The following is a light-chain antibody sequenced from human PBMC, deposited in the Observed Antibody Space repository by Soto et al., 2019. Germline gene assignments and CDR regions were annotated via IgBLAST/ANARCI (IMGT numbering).Light chain of an antibody. CDR3: QQYNYWPS. CDR2: GPS. V-gene: IGKV3-15*01. J-gene: IGKJ1*01. Sequence: EIVMTQSPATLSVSPGERATLSCRASQSVSSNLAWYQQKPGQAPRLLIYGPSTRATGIPARFSGSGSGTDFTLTISSLQSEDFAVYYCQQYNYWPSFGQGTKVDIK. CDR1: QSVSSN.